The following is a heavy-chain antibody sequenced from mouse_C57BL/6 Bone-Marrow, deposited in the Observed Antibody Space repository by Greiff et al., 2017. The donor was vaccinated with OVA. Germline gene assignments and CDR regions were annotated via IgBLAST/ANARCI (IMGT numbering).Heavy chain of an antibody. D-gene: IGHD2-1*01. J-gene: IGHJ2*01. CDR2: IDPENGDT. CDR1: GFNIKDDY. V-gene: IGHV14-4*01. CDR3: TSYGNFDY. Sequence: VQLQQSGAELVRPGASVKLSCTASGFNIKDDYMHWVKQRPEQGLEWIGWIDPENGDTEYASKFQGKATITADPSSHTAYLQLSSLTSEDTAVYYCTSYGNFDYWGQGTTLTVSS.